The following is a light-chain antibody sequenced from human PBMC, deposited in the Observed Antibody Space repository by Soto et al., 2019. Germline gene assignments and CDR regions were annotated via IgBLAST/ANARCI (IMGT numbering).Light chain of an antibody. CDR2: DVS. Sequence: QSALTQPASVSGSPGQSITISCTGTSSDVGGYNYVSWYQQHPGKAPKLMIYDVSNRPSGVSNRFSGSKSGNTASPTISGLQAEDEADYYCSSYTSSSTVVFAGGTKLTVL. CDR3: SSYTSSSTVV. V-gene: IGLV2-14*01. J-gene: IGLJ2*01. CDR1: SSDVGGYNY.